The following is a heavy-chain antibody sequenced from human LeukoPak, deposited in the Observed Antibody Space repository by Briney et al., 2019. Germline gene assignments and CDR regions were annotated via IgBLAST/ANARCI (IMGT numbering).Heavy chain of an antibody. CDR1: GFGFSGYG. CDR2: IHYDGTKN. D-gene: IGHD6-13*01. V-gene: IGHV3-30*02. Sequence: GGSLRLSCAASGFGFSGYGMHWVRQAPGKGLEWVAFIHYDGTKNYYADSVKGRFTIPRDNSKNTLYLQMNSLRAEDTAVYYCAKAIWVAATATWFCFDYWGQGTLVTVSS. J-gene: IGHJ4*02. CDR3: AKAIWVAATATWFCFDY.